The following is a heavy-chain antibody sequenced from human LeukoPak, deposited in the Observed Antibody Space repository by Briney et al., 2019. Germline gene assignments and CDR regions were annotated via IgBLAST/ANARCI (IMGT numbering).Heavy chain of an antibody. V-gene: IGHV3-64D*09. J-gene: IGHJ1*01. CDR2: XSSXXGST. Sequence: PGGSLRLSCSASGFXXSXXXXXWVXXXPGXXXXXVXXXSSXXGSTYYADSVXGRFTISRDNFKNTLYLQMSSLRAEDTAVYYCVKGXTEYSSSSAEYFQHWGQGTLVTVSS. CDR1: GFXXSXXX. CDR3: VKGXTEYSSSSAEYFQH. D-gene: IGHD6-6*01.